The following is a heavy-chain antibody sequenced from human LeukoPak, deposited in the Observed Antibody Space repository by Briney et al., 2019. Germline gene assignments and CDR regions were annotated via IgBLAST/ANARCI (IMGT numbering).Heavy chain of an antibody. V-gene: IGHV1-2*06. J-gene: IGHJ4*02. CDR2: INPNSGGT. CDR3: ARGRIGGGNRVDY. D-gene: IGHD4-23*01. Sequence: ASVKVSCKASGYTFTGYYMHWVRQAPGQGLEWMGRINPNSGGTNYAQKFQGRVTMTGDTSISTAYMELSRLRSDDTAVYYCARGRIGGGNRVDYWGQGTLVTVSS. CDR1: GYTFTGYY.